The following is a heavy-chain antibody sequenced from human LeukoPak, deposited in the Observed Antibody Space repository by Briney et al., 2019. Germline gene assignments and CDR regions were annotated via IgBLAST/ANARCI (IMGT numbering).Heavy chain of an antibody. CDR1: GGSISSYY. CDR2: IYYSGST. CDR3: ARASPYYYGSGDSRFDY. V-gene: IGHV4-59*01. J-gene: IGHJ4*02. D-gene: IGHD3-10*01. Sequence: PSETLSLTCTVSGGSISSYYWSWIRQPPGKGLEWIGYIYYSGSTSYNPSLKSRVTISVDTSKNQFSLKLSSVTAADTAVYYCARASPYYYGSGDSRFDYWGQGTLVTVFS.